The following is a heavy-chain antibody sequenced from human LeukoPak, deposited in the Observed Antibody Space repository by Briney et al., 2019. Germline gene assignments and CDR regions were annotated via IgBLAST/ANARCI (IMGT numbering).Heavy chain of an antibody. CDR2: LYSHGST. V-gene: IGHV3-53*01. CDR3: ANIGYSSSI. D-gene: IGHD6-13*01. J-gene: IGHJ4*02. Sequence: GGSLRLSCAASGLTVSSNHMSWVRQAPGKGLEWLSVLYSHGSTYYADSVKGRFTISRDNSKNTLYLQMNSLRAEDTAVYYCANIGYSSSIGGQGTLVTVSS. CDR1: GLTVSSNH.